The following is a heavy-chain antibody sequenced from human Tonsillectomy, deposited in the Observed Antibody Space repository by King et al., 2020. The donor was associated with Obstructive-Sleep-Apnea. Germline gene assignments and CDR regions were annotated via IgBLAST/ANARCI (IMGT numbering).Heavy chain of an antibody. CDR1: GGSFSDYY. CDR2: INHSGST. CDR3: ARGSGAAAVNWFDP. V-gene: IGHV4-34*01. Sequence: VQLQQWGAGLLKPSETLSLTCAVYGGSFSDYYWSWIRQPPGKGLEWSGEINHSGSTNYNPSLKSRVTISAVTSNNQFSLKLSSVSAADTAVYYCARGSGAAAVNWFDPWGQGTLVTVSS. D-gene: IGHD6-13*01. J-gene: IGHJ5*02.